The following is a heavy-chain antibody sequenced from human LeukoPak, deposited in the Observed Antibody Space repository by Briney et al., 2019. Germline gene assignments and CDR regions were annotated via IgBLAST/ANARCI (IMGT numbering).Heavy chain of an antibody. CDR1: GFIFSSYA. Sequence: GGSLRLSCAASGFIFSSYAMHWVRQAPGKGLEYVSGIITDGGSTFYAESVQGRFTISRDNSKNTVYLQLGSLRADDMAVYYCARDSGSGYRQFDCWGQGTLVTVSS. J-gene: IGHJ4*02. D-gene: IGHD3-3*01. CDR2: IITDGGST. V-gene: IGHV3-64*02. CDR3: ARDSGSGYRQFDC.